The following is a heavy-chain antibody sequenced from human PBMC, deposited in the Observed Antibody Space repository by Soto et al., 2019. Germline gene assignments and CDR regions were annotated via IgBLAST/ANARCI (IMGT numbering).Heavy chain of an antibody. J-gene: IGHJ4*02. CDR2: IIPIFGTA. CDR3: ATPGRATWTFDY. V-gene: IGHV1-69*06. Sequence: SVKVSCKASGGTFSSYAISWVRQAPGQGLEWMGGIIPIFGTANYAQRFQGRVTITADKSTSTAYMELSSLRSEDTAVYYCATPGRATWTFDYWGQGTLVNGSS. CDR1: GGTFSSYA. D-gene: IGHD5-12*01.